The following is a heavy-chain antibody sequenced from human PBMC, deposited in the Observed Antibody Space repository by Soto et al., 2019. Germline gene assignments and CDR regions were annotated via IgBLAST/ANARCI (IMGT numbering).Heavy chain of an antibody. CDR3: ARGTVVTHFDY. Sequence: QVQLVQSGAEEKKPGASVKVSCKASGYTFTSYAMHWVRQAPGQRLEWMGWINAGNGNTKYSQKSQGRLTITRDTPASTAYMELSSLRSEATAVYYCARGTVVTHFDYWGQGTLVTVSS. CDR2: INAGNGNT. CDR1: GYTFTSYA. V-gene: IGHV1-3*05. D-gene: IGHD2-15*01. J-gene: IGHJ4*02.